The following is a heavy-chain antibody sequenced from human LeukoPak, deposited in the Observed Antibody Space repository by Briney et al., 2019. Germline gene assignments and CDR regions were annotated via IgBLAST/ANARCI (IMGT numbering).Heavy chain of an antibody. J-gene: IGHJ4*02. V-gene: IGHV3-7*01. CDR2: IKEDGREK. Sequence: GGSLRLSCATSGFTFSSSWMSWVRQAPGKGLECVANIKEDGREKYYVDSVKGRFTISRDNAKNSLYLQMSSLRAEDTAVYYCARQYSSGWFWGQGTLVTVSS. D-gene: IGHD6-19*01. CDR1: GFTFSSSW. CDR3: ARQYSSGWF.